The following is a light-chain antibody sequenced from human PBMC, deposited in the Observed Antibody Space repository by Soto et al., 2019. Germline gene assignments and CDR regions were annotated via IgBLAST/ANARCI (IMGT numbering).Light chain of an antibody. CDR1: QSVSTNY. CDR2: GAS. CDR3: HQYGSTPLT. Sequence: EIVLTQSPGTLSLSPGDRATLSCRASQSVSTNYLAWYQQKLGQAPRLLIYGASSRATGIPDRFSGSGSGTDFTLTISRLEPEDFAVYYCHQYGSTPLTFGPGTKVDIK. V-gene: IGKV3-20*01. J-gene: IGKJ3*01.